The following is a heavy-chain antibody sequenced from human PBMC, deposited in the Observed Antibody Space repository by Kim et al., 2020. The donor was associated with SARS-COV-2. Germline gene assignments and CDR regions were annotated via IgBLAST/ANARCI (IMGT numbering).Heavy chain of an antibody. Sequence: ADSVKGRFTISRDSSRDTVSLQMRSLTVEDSAVYYCAKGPTAGEAGIDYWGQGTLVTVSS. V-gene: IGHV3-23*01. CDR3: AKGPTAGEAGIDY. J-gene: IGHJ4*02. D-gene: IGHD2-8*02.